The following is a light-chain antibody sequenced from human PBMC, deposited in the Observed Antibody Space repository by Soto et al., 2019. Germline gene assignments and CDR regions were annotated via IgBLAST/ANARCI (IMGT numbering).Light chain of an antibody. Sequence: QSVLTQPASVSGSPGQSMTISCTGTSSDVGGYKFVSWYQQHPGKAPKLMIYEVSNRPSGVSSRFSGSKSGNTASLTISGLQAEDEADYYCGSYTGSIYVFGTGTKVTVL. CDR1: SSDVGGYKF. V-gene: IGLV2-14*01. CDR3: GSYTGSIYV. CDR2: EVS. J-gene: IGLJ1*01.